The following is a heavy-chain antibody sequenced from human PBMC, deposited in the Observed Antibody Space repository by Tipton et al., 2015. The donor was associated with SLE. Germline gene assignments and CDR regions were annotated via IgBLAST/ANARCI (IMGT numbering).Heavy chain of an antibody. J-gene: IGHJ3*02. V-gene: IGHV4-30-4*01. CDR1: GGSISSGDYY. CDR3: ARDFRFGVAPSDAFDI. D-gene: IGHD3-3*01. CDR2: INHSGST. Sequence: TLSLTCTVSGGSISSGDYYWSWIRQPPGKGLEWIGEINHSGSTNYNPSLKSRVTISVDTSKNQFSLKLSSVTAADTAVYYCARDFRFGVAPSDAFDIWGQGTMVTVSS.